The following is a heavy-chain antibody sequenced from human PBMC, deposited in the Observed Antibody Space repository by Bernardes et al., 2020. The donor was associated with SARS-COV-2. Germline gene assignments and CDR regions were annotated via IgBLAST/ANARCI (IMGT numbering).Heavy chain of an antibody. D-gene: IGHD4-4*01. CDR2: ISAYNGNT. CDR3: ARLRGVTTRYYYYYYGMDV. J-gene: IGHJ6*02. V-gene: IGHV1-18*01. CDR1: GYTFTSYG. Sequence: ASVKVSCKASGYTFTSYGISWVRQAPGQGLEWMGWISAYNGNTNYAQKLQGRVTMTTDTSTSTAYMELRSLRSDDTAVYYCARLRGVTTRYYYYYYGMDVWGQGTTVTVSS.